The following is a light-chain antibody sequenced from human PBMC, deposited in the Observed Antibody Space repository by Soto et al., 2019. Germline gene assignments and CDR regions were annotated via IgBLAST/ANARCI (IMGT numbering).Light chain of an antibody. V-gene: IGKV3-20*01. J-gene: IGKJ1*01. Sequence: EIVLTQSPGTLSLSPGERATLSCRASQSVSSTYLAWYQQKPGQAPRLLIYSASTRSTGIPDRFSGSGSGTDFTLTISRLVPEDFAVYYCQQFGTSPMWTFGQGTKVEVK. CDR3: QQFGTSPMWT. CDR1: QSVSSTY. CDR2: SAS.